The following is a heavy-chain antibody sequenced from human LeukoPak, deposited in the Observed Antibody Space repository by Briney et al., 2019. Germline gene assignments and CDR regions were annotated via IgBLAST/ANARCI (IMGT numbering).Heavy chain of an antibody. CDR2: FGGRDGGT. J-gene: IGHJ4*02. CDR3: AKWGDYDILTGYYDSDY. CDR1: GFIFSNYA. Sequence: PGGSLRLSCAASGFIFSNYAMSSVRQAPGKGLEWVSAFGGRDGGTYYADSVKGRFTVSRDDPKNTLYLQMNTLRAEDTAVYYCAKWGDYDILTGYYDSDYWGQGTLVTVSS. V-gene: IGHV3-23*01. D-gene: IGHD3-9*01.